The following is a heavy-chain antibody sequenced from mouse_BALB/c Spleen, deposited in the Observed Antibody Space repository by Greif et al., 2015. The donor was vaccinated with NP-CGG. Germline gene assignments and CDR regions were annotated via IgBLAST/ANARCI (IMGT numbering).Heavy chain of an antibody. CDR2: ISDGGSYT. CDR1: GFTFSDYY. CDR3: ARGGAMDY. V-gene: IGHV5-4*02. Sequence: EVKVEESGGGLVKPGGSLKLSCAASGFTFSDYYMYWVRQTPEKRLEWVATISDGGSYTYYPDSVKGRFTISRDNAKNNLYLQMSSLKSEDTAMYYCARGGAMDYWGQGTSVTVSS. J-gene: IGHJ4*01.